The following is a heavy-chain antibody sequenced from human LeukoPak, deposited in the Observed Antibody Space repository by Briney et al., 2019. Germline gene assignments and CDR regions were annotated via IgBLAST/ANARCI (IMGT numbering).Heavy chain of an antibody. Sequence: SVKVSCKSSVATVSIYAISCVRQSPGQGLEWMGGIIPIFGTANYAQKFQGRVTITTDESTSAAYMELSRLRSEDMAVYYCARGQELELFDYWGQGTLVTVSS. J-gene: IGHJ4*02. D-gene: IGHD1-7*01. CDR1: VATVSIYA. CDR2: IIPIFGTA. CDR3: ARGQELELFDY. V-gene: IGHV1-69*05.